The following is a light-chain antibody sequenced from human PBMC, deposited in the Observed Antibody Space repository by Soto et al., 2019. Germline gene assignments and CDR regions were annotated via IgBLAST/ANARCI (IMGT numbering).Light chain of an antibody. CDR3: SSYTSSSTL. CDR1: SSDVGDYNH. CDR2: DVS. Sequence: QSVLTQPASVSGSPGQSITISCTGTSSDVGDYNHVSWYQQHPGKAPKLMLYDVSNRPSGISNRFSGSKSGNTASLTISGLQAEDEADYYCSSYTSSSTLFGTGTKLTVL. J-gene: IGLJ1*01. V-gene: IGLV2-14*01.